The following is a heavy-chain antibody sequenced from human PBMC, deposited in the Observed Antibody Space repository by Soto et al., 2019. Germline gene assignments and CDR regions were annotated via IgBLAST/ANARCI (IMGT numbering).Heavy chain of an antibody. J-gene: IGHJ5*02. CDR3: ARAAGVTGDFLWFDP. Sequence: GASVKVSCKASGGTFSSYAISWVRQAPGQGLEWMGGIIPIFGTANYAQKFQGRVTITADESTSTAYMELSSLRSEDTAVYYCARAAGVTGDFLWFDPWGQGTLVTVSS. D-gene: IGHD7-27*01. CDR2: IIPIFGTA. CDR1: GGTFSSYA. V-gene: IGHV1-69*13.